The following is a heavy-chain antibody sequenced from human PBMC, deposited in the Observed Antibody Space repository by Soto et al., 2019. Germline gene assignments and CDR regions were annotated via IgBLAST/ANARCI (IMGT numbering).Heavy chain of an antibody. J-gene: IGHJ6*02. CDR3: ARHETRYSSSDDKYYYYGMDF. CDR2: IYPGDSDT. Sequence: RESLKISCKGSRYSFTSYWIRWVRQIPGNGLHSMGIIYPGDSDTRYSPSFQGQVTISAATSINTAYLQWNSLKASDTAIYYCARHETRYSSSDDKYYYYGMDFWGQGTTVTGSS. V-gene: IGHV5-51*01. D-gene: IGHD6-6*01. CDR1: RYSFTSYW.